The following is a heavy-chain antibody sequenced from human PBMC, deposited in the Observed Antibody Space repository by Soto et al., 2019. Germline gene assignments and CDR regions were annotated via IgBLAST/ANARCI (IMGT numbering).Heavy chain of an antibody. CDR3: AAGGNILTGYYTSYYYGMDV. D-gene: IGHD3-9*01. J-gene: IGHJ6*02. CDR2: IVVGSGNT. V-gene: IGHV1-58*01. Sequence: SVKDSCKASGFTFTSSAVQWVRQARGQRLEWIGWIVVGSGNTNYAQKFQGRVTITRDMSTSTAYMELSSLRSEDTAVYYCAAGGNILTGYYTSYYYGMDVWGQGTTVTVSS. CDR1: GFTFTSSA.